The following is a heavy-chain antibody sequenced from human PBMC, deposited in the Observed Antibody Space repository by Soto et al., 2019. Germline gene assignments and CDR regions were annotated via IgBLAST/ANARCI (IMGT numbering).Heavy chain of an antibody. CDR1: GYTFTSYY. CDR2: INPSGGST. V-gene: IGHV1-46*01. D-gene: IGHD2-2*01. Sequence: ASVKVSCKASGYTFTSYYMHWVRQAPGQGLEWMGIINPSGGSTSYAQKFQGRVTMTRDTSTSTVYMELSSLRSEDTAVYYCARGTQIVVVPAAPSAWFDPWGQVTLVTVSS. CDR3: ARGTQIVVVPAAPSAWFDP. J-gene: IGHJ5*02.